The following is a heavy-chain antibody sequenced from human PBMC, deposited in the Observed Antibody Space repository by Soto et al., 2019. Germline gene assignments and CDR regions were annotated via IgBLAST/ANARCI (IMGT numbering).Heavy chain of an antibody. Sequence: SETLSLTYTVSGGSISRSSYYWGWIRQPPGKGLEWIGSIHYSGSTYYNPSLKSRVTTSVDTSKDQFSLKLSSVTAADTAVYYCARQRSGHYGMDVWGQGTTVT. J-gene: IGHJ6*02. CDR3: ARQRSGHYGMDV. CDR1: GGSISRSSYY. V-gene: IGHV4-39*01. D-gene: IGHD3-3*01. CDR2: IHYSGST.